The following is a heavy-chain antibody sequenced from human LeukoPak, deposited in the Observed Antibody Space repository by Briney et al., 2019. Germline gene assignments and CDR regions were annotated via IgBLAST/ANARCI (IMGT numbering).Heavy chain of an antibody. CDR3: ARGFESSTSYVSDFDF. CDR2: IIPILGIT. V-gene: IGHV1-69*04. CDR1: GGTFSSYG. Sequence: SVKVSCKASGGTFSSYGISWVRQAPGQGLEWVGRIIPILGITNYAQNFQGRVTITADKSTTTAYMELSSLRSEDTAVYFCARGFESSTSYVSDFDFWGQGTLVTVSS. D-gene: IGHD3-16*01. J-gene: IGHJ4*02.